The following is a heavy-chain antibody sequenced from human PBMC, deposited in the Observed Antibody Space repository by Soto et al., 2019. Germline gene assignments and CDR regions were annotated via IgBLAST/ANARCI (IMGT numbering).Heavy chain of an antibody. CDR2: INAANGDT. CDR3: ARGKSVPTTIGNWFDP. V-gene: IGHV1-3*01. J-gene: IGHJ5*02. D-gene: IGHD2-2*01. Sequence: QRLEWMGWINAANGDTEFSETFQGRVTFTRDTSARTADMELTSLRSEDTAVYYCARGKSVPTTIGNWFDPWGQGTLVPVSS.